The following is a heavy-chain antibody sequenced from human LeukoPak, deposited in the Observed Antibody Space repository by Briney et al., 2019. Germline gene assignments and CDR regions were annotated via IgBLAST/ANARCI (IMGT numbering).Heavy chain of an antibody. D-gene: IGHD3-22*01. CDR2: IWYDGGTK. V-gene: IGHV3-33*01. CDR1: GFTFSINA. J-gene: IGHJ4*02. CDR3: ARGGSGFFVTEFDH. Sequence: GGSLRLSCAAPGFTFSINAMHWVRLPPGKGLEWVAVIWYDGGTKYYADSVEGRFTISRDNSKSTLFLQMNSLRAEDTAVYYCARGGSGFFVTEFDHWGQGALVTVSS.